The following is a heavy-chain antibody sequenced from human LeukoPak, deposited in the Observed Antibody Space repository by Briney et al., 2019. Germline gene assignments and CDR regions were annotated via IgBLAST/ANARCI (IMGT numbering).Heavy chain of an antibody. V-gene: IGHV3-30*02. CDR3: AKDLAYWGSNYYYYGMDV. Sequence: GGALRLSCAAPGFTFSSYGMHWVRQAPGKGLGWVAFIRYDGSNKYYADSVKGRFTISRDNSKNTLYLQMNSLRAEDTAVYYCAKDLAYWGSNYYYYGMDVWGQGTTVTVSS. J-gene: IGHJ6*02. CDR2: IRYDGSNK. CDR1: GFTFSSYG. D-gene: IGHD7-27*01.